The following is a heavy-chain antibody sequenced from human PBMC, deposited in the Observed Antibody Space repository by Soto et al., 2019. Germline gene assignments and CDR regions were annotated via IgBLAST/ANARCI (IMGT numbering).Heavy chain of an antibody. CDR2: ISYDGSNK. Sequence: QVQLVESGGGVVQPGRSLRLSCAASGFTFTSYAMHWVRQAPGKGLEWVAVISYDGSNKFYADSVKGRFTISRDNSKNTLYLPMNSLRAEDTAVYYCARSARSGYYYLPWGTAFDIWGQGTMVTVSS. D-gene: IGHD3-22*01. CDR3: ARSARSGYYYLPWGTAFDI. J-gene: IGHJ3*02. CDR1: GFTFTSYA. V-gene: IGHV3-30-3*01.